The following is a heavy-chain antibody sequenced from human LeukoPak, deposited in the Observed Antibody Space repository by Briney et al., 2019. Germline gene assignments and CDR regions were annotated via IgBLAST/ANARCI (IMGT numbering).Heavy chain of an antibody. D-gene: IGHD2/OR15-2a*01. V-gene: IGHV3-33*01. CDR3: ARDRFLQGWFDP. J-gene: IGHJ5*02. CDR2: IWYDGSNK. Sequence: GGSLRLSCAAPGFTFSSYGMHWVRQAPGKGLEWVAVIWYDGSNKYYADSVKGRFTISRDNSKNTLYLQMNSLRAEDTAVYYCARDRFLQGWFDPWGQGTLVTVSS. CDR1: GFTFSSYG.